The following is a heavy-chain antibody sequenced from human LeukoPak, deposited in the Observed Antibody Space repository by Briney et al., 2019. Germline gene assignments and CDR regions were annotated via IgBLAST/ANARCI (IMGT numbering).Heavy chain of an antibody. Sequence: GESLKISCKGSGYRFTSYWIGWVRQLPGKGLEWMGIIYPGDSDTRYSPSFQGQVTILADKSISTAYLQWSSLKASDTAMYYCARRLRWYNFDYWGQGTLVTVSS. D-gene: IGHD4-23*01. J-gene: IGHJ4*02. CDR1: GYRFTSYW. V-gene: IGHV5-51*01. CDR3: ARRLRWYNFDY. CDR2: IYPGDSDT.